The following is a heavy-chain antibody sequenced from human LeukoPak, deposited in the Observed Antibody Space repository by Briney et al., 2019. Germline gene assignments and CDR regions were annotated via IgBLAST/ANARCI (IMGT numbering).Heavy chain of an antibody. CDR1: GYTFTGYY. CDR2: INPNSGGT. Sequence: GGPVKVSCKASGYTFTGYYMHWVRQAPGQGLEWMGWINPNSGGTNYVQKFQGRVTMTRDTSISTAYMELSRLRSDDTAVYYCAREDFSGEHDYWGQGTLVTVSS. CDR3: AREDFSGEHDY. J-gene: IGHJ4*02. D-gene: IGHD3-3*01. V-gene: IGHV1-2*02.